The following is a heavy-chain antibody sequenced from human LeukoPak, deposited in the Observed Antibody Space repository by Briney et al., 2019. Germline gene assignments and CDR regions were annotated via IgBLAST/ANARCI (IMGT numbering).Heavy chain of an antibody. D-gene: IGHD3-10*01. CDR3: GGGELLFRY. CDR1: GFTFSSYS. J-gene: IGHJ4*02. Sequence: SGGSLRLSCAASGFTFSSYSMNWVRQAPGKGPEWVSSISSSSSYIYYADSVKGRFTISRDNAKNSLYLQMNSLRAEDTAVYYCGGGELLFRYWGQGTLVTVSS. V-gene: IGHV3-21*01. CDR2: ISSSSSYI.